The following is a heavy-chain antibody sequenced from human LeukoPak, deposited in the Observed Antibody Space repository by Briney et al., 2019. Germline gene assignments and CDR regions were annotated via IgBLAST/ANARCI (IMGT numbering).Heavy chain of an antibody. CDR1: GGSFSGYY. J-gene: IGHJ5*02. CDR2: INHSGST. D-gene: IGHD6-19*01. Sequence: KPSETLSLTCAVYGGSFSGYYWSWIRRPPGKGLEWIGEINHSGSTNYNPSLKSRVTISVDTSKNQFSLKLSSVTAADTAVYYCARDNKNFGIAVAGSWGQGTLVTVSS. CDR3: ARDNKNFGIAVAGS. V-gene: IGHV4-34*01.